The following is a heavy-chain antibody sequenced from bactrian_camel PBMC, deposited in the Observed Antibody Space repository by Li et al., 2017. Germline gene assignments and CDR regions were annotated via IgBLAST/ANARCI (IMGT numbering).Heavy chain of an antibody. CDR3: ATTPDDRAPSSGRKWFNGIEFGY. D-gene: IGHD2*01. CDR2: IAGDGTT. V-gene: IGHV3S9*01. J-gene: IGHJ6*01. Sequence: HVQLVESGGGSVQAGGSLRLSCQASGYTSSTYCVGWARQVPGKEREGVAAIAGDGTTSYKDSVKGRFTISKDNARNTVYLQMDRLKPEDTAMHYCATTPDDRAPSSGRKWFNGIEFGYWGQGTQVTVS. CDR1: GYTSSTYC.